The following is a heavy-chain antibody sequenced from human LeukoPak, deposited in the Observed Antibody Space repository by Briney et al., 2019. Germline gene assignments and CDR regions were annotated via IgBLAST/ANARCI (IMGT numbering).Heavy chain of an antibody. D-gene: IGHD5-12*01. CDR3: ARRFFGYVGDYYYYYGMDV. CDR2: FDPEDGET. Sequence: ASVKVSCKVSGYTLTELSMHWVRQAPGKGLEWMGGFDPEDGETIYAQKFQGRVTMTEDTSTDTAYMELRSLRSDDTAVYYCARRFFGYVGDYYYYYGMDVWGQGTTVTVSS. V-gene: IGHV1-24*01. CDR1: GYTLTELS. J-gene: IGHJ6*02.